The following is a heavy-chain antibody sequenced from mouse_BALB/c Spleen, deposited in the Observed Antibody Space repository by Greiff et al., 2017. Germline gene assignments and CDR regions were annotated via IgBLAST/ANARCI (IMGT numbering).Heavy chain of an antibody. CDR1: GFTFSSYG. CDR3: ARNWDVGYYFDY. D-gene: IGHD4-1*01. V-gene: IGHV5-6*01. J-gene: IGHJ2*01. CDR2: ISSGGSYT. Sequence: EVMLVESGGDLVKPGGSLKLSCAASGFTFSSYGMSWVRQTPDKRLEWVATISSGGSYTYYPDSVKGRFTISRDNAKNTLYLQMSSLKSEDTAMYYCARNWDVGYYFDYWGQGTTLTVSS.